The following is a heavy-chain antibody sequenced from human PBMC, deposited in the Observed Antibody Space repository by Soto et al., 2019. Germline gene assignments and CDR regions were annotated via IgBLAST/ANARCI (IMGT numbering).Heavy chain of an antibody. CDR3: TTGLPPRGYYDSSGYYYETKNKLDY. J-gene: IGHJ4*02. CDR2: IKSKTDGGTT. CDR1: GFTFSNAW. D-gene: IGHD3-22*01. Sequence: GGSLRLSCAASGFTFSNAWMNWVRQAPGKGLEWAGRIKSKTDGGTTDYAAPVKGRITISRDDSKNTLYLQKNSLKTEDTAVYYCTTGLPPRGYYDSSGYYYETKNKLDYWGQGTLVTVSS. V-gene: IGHV3-15*07.